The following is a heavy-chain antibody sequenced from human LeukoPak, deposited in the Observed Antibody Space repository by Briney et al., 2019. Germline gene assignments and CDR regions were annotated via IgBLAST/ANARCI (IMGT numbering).Heavy chain of an antibody. J-gene: IGHJ5*02. CDR3: ARTYSSSWSYCDP. D-gene: IGHD6-13*01. Sequence: ASVKVSCKASGSTFTRYYIHWVRQAPGQGLDWMGMINPSSGSTRSAQMFQDRVTMTRDTSTSAVYMELSSLTSEDTAMYYCARTYSSSWSYCDPWGQGTLVTVSS. CDR1: GSTFTRYY. V-gene: IGHV1-46*01. CDR2: INPSSGST.